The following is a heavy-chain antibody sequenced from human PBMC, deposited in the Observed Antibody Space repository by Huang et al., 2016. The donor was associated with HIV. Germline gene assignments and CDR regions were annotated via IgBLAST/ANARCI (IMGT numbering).Heavy chain of an antibody. J-gene: IGHJ3*01. V-gene: IGHV3-23*01. D-gene: IGHD5-18*01. CDR1: GFTFRTYA. Sequence: EVQLLESGGGLVQPGGSLRLFCGESGFTFRTYAMSWVRQAPGKGLEWVSGISGRGGGTYYADSVKGRFTISRDNSNNTLYLQMNSLRVEDTAVYYCAKGGGASPRLHAFDVWGQGTMVTVSS. CDR2: ISGRGGGT. CDR3: AKGGGASPRLHAFDV.